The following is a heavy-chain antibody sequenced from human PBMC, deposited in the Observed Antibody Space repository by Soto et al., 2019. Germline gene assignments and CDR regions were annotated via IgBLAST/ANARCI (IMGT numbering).Heavy chain of an antibody. Sequence: QDQLVQSGAEVKKPGASVTVSCKASGYSFTNYGVTWVRQAPGQGLEWMGWISAFNGNTHYAQNIQGRVTMTTDASTSTAYRELRSLRSDATAVYYCARDRGVAPPVAGNTHYYYYMDVWGKGTTVTVSS. D-gene: IGHD6-19*01. J-gene: IGHJ6*03. CDR1: GYSFTNYG. CDR3: ARDRGVAPPVAGNTHYYYYMDV. CDR2: ISAFNGNT. V-gene: IGHV1-18*01.